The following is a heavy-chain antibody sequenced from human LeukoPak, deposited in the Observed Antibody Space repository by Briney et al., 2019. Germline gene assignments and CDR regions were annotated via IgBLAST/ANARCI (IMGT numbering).Heavy chain of an antibody. V-gene: IGHV3-30*04. D-gene: IGHD6-19*01. CDR3: ARGSGWYRYGIDY. J-gene: IGHJ4*02. CDR2: ISYDGSNK. CDR1: GFTFSSYA. Sequence: PGRSLRLSCAASGFTFSSYAMHWVRQAPGKGLEWVAVISYDGSNKYYADSVKGRFTISRDNSKNTLYLQMNSLRAEDTAVYYCARGSGWYRYGIDYWGQGTLVTVSP.